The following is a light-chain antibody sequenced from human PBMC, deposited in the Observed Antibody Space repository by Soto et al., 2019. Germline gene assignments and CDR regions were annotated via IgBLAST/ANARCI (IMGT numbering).Light chain of an antibody. CDR1: QSVSSRH. V-gene: IGKV3-20*01. Sequence: EIVLTQSPGTLSLSPGERATLSCRASQSVSSRHLAWYQQKPGQAPRLLIYGASSRATGIPDRFSGSGSGTDFTLTISRLEPEDFAVYYCQQYDGSLYTFGQGTKLDIK. CDR3: QQYDGSLYT. CDR2: GAS. J-gene: IGKJ2*01.